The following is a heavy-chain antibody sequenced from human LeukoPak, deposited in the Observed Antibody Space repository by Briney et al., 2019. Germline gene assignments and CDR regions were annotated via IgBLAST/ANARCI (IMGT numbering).Heavy chain of an antibody. CDR1: GFTLSSYE. CDR2: ISISGSTT. J-gene: IGHJ4*02. CDR3: ARDLVIDY. V-gene: IGHV3-48*03. Sequence: GGSLRLSCTASGFTLSSYEMNWVRQAPGKGLEWVSYISISGSTTYYADSAKGRFTISRDNAKNSLYVQMNSLRAEDTAVYYCARDLVIDYWGQGTLVTVAS. D-gene: IGHD2-21*01.